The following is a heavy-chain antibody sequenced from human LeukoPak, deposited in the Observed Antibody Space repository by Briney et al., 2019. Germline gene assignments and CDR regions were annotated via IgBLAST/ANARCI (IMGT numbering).Heavy chain of an antibody. D-gene: IGHD4-17*01. J-gene: IGHJ6*02. CDR3: ARHQTTVTPDYYYYYGMDV. V-gene: IGHV5-51*01. CDR2: IYPGDSDT. CDR1: GYRFTSYW. Sequence: GESLKISCKGSGYRFTSYWIGWVRQMPGKGLEWMGIIYPGDSDTRYSPSFQGQVTISADKSISTAYLQWSSLKASDTAMYYCARHQTTVTPDYYYYYGMDVWGQGTTVTVSS.